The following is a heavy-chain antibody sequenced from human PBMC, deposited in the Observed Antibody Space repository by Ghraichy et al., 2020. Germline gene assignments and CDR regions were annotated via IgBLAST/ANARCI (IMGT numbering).Heavy chain of an antibody. CDR1: RYSISSGYY. J-gene: IGHJ4*02. CDR2: IYYSGST. V-gene: IGHV4-38-2*02. CDR3: ARDRPYNWNYGRDYFDY. Sequence: LSLTCTVSRYSISSGYYWGWIRQPPGKGLEWIGSIYYSGSTYYNPSLKSRVTISVDTSKNQFSLKLSSVTAADTAVYYCARDRPYNWNYGRDYFDYWGQGTLVTVSS. D-gene: IGHD1-7*01.